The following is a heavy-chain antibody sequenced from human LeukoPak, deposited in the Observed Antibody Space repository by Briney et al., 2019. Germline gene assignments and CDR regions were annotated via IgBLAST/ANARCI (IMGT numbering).Heavy chain of an antibody. Sequence: GGSLRLSCSASGFTFTSHVMHWVRQAPGKGLQYVSGISMNVQTTYYAGSVKGRFTISRDTSKNTVYLQINSLTAEDTAVYYCVREGLDRRTNFDFWGQGPLISVS. CDR2: ISMNVQTT. CDR1: GFTFTSHV. CDR3: VREGLDRRTNFDF. J-gene: IGHJ4*02. V-gene: IGHV3-64*04. D-gene: IGHD1-1*01.